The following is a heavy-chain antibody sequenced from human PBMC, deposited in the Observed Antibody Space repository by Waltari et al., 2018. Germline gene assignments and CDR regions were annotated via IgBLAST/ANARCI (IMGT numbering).Heavy chain of an antibody. J-gene: IGHJ4*02. CDR3: VKGGWGFGAFYEQH. D-gene: IGHD3-10*01. V-gene: IGHV3-9*01. Sequence: EVQLVTSGGGLVQPGRSLRLACVGSGFGFVDYAMYWVRQRPGKGLEWLSGIGWNSGAIGYADSVRGRFSTYRDNARKSLYLQMGRLRPEDTALYYCVKGGWGFGAFYEQHWGQGIQVTVSS. CDR2: IGWNSGAI. CDR1: GFGFVDYA.